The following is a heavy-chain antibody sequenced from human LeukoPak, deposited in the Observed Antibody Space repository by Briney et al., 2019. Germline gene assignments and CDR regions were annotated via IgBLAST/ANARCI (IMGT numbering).Heavy chain of an antibody. CDR3: ARSDGGTTVTTNY. CDR2: INHSGST. J-gene: IGHJ4*02. CDR1: GGYISSTSYY. D-gene: IGHD4-17*01. Sequence: PSETLSLTCTVSGGYISSTSYYWSWIRQPPGKGLEWIGEINHSGSTNYNPSLKSRVTISVDTSKNQFSLKLSSVTAADTAVYYCARSDGGTTVTTNYWGQGTLVTVSS. V-gene: IGHV4-39*07.